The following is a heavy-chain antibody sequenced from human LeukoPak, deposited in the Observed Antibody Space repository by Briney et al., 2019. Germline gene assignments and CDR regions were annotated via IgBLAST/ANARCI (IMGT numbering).Heavy chain of an antibody. CDR3: AREVQYDILTGYYGFDP. D-gene: IGHD3-9*01. CDR2: IYTSGST. Sequence: SETLSLTCTVSGGSISSGYYYWSWIRQPAGMGLEWIGRIYTSGSTNYNPSLKSRVTISVDTSKNQFSLKLSSVTAADTAVYYCAREVQYDILTGYYGFDPWGQGTLVTVSS. CDR1: GGSISSGYYY. J-gene: IGHJ5*02. V-gene: IGHV4-61*02.